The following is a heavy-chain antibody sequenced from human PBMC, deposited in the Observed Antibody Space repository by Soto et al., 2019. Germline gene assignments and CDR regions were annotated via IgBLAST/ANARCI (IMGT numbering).Heavy chain of an antibody. V-gene: IGHV3-48*02. Sequence: EVQLVESGGGLVQPGGSLRLSCAASGFTFSSFTMTWVRQAPGKGLEWVSYISSGSRIIYHTDSVKGRFTISRDNVDNSLHLQMNSLREEDTAVYFCARLGYGDVYWYFDLWGRGTLVTVSP. D-gene: IGHD4-17*01. J-gene: IGHJ2*01. CDR2: ISSGSRII. CDR1: GFTFSSFT. CDR3: ARLGYGDVYWYFDL.